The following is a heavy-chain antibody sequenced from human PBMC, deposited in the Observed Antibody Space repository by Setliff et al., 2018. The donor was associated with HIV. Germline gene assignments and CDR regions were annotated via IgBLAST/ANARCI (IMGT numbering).Heavy chain of an antibody. J-gene: IGHJ4*02. V-gene: IGHV3-30*02. CDR1: GFTFSHYA. CDR3: AKIQNPQGYYYDSSGYYPHPGSPDY. Sequence: PGGSLRLSCAASGFTFSHYAMHWVRQAPGKGLEWVALISYDGSNKYYADSVKGRFTISRDNSKNTLYLQMNSLRAEDTAVYYCAKIQNPQGYYYDSSGYYPHPGSPDYWGQGTLVTVSS. D-gene: IGHD3-22*01. CDR2: ISYDGSNK.